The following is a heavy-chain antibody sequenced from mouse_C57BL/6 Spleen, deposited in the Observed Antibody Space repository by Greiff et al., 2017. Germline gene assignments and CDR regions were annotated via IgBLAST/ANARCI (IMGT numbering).Heavy chain of an antibody. D-gene: IGHD2-5*01. V-gene: IGHV1-55*01. CDR2: IYPGSGST. J-gene: IGHJ4*01. CDR3: ARSSYYSNYGCYAMDY. Sequence: QVQLQQPGAELVKPGASVKMSCKASGYTFTSYWITWVKQRPGQGLEWIGDIYPGSGSTNYNEKFKSKATLTVDTSSSTAYMQLSSLTSEDSAVYYCARSSYYSNYGCYAMDYWGQGTSVTVSS. CDR1: GYTFTSYW.